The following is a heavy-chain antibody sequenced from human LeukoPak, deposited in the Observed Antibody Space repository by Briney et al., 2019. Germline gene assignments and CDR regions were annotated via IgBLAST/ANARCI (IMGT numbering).Heavy chain of an antibody. J-gene: IGHJ4*02. D-gene: IGHD6-19*01. CDR3: ARASGQWLVKFDY. CDR2: ISSSSTTI. CDR1: GFTFSSYS. V-gene: IGHV3-48*02. Sequence: PGGSLRLSCAASGFTFSSYSMNWVRQAPGKGLEWVSYISSSSTTIYYADSVKGRFTISRDNAKNSLYLQMSSLRDEDTAVYYCARASGQWLVKFDYWGQGTLVTVSS.